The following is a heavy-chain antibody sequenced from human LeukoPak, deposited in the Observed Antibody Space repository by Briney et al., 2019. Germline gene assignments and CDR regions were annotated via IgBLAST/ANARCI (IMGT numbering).Heavy chain of an antibody. Sequence: SETLSLTCTVSGGSISSSSYYRGWIRQPPGKGLEWIGNIYYNGGTYYNPSLKSRVTISVDTSKNQFSLNLSSVTAADTAVYYCARDRGVAKWFDPWGQGTLVTVSS. D-gene: IGHD3-10*01. CDR3: ARDRGVAKWFDP. J-gene: IGHJ5*02. CDR1: GGSISSSSYY. CDR2: IYYNGGT. V-gene: IGHV4-39*01.